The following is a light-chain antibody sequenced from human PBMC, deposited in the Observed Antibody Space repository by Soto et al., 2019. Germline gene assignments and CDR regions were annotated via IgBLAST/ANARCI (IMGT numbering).Light chain of an antibody. CDR2: KVS. V-gene: IGKV2-30*01. CDR1: QSLVYSDGNTY. Sequence: DVVMTQSPLSLPVTLGQPASFSCRSSQSLVYSDGNTYLNWFHQRPGQSPRRLIYKVSYRDSGVPERFSGSGSGTNVPLKISRMEAEDVGPYYSKQRAHLPPLTFRGGTKVQI. CDR3: KQRAHLPPLT. J-gene: IGKJ4*01.